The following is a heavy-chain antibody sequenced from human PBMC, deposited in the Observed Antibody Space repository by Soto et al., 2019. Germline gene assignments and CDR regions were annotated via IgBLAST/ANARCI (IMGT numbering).Heavy chain of an antibody. CDR1: GGSFSCYY. CDR3: ARGDDWLLEDYYYYGMDV. J-gene: IGHJ6*02. D-gene: IGHD3-9*01. V-gene: IGHV4-34*01. CDR2: INHSGST. Sequence: PSETLSVTCAAYGGSFSCYYWSWIRQPPGKGLEWIGEINHSGSTNYNPSLKSRVTISADASKNQFSLKLSSVTAADTAVYYCARGDDWLLEDYYYYGMDVWGQGTTVTVSS.